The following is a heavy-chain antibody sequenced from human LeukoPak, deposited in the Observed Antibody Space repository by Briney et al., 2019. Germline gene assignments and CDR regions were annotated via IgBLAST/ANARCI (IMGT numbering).Heavy chain of an antibody. CDR1: GGSFSGYY. CDR3: ARRGYSYGYLWGGFDY. V-gene: IGHV4-34*01. J-gene: IGHJ4*02. CDR2: INHSGST. D-gene: IGHD5-18*01. Sequence: PSETLSPTCAVYGGSFSGYYWSWIRQPPGKGLEWIGEINHSGSTNYNPSLKSRVTISVDTSKNQFSLKLSSVTAADTAVYYCARRGYSYGYLWGGFDYWGQGTLVTVSS.